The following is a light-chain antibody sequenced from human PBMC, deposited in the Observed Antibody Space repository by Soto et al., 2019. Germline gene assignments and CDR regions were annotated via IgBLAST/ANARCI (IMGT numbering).Light chain of an antibody. J-gene: IGKJ4*01. CDR3: QQRSNWPLT. V-gene: IGKV3-11*01. Sequence: EIVWTQSPATLSLSPGERATLSCRASQSVSSYLAWYQQKPGQAPRLLIYDASNRATGIPARFSGSGSGTDFTLTISSXEPEDFAVYYCQQRSNWPLTFGGGTKVDIK. CDR1: QSVSSY. CDR2: DAS.